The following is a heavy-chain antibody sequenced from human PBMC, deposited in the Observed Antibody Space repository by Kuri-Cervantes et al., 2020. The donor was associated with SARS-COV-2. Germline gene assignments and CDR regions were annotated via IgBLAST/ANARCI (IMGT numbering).Heavy chain of an antibody. CDR1: GDTFSDYY. D-gene: IGHD3-10*01. CDR3: ATGMVRGLIQSYYYGMDV. J-gene: IGHJ6*02. V-gene: IGHV1-2*04. Sequence: ASVKVSCKASGDTFSDYYMYWVRQAPGQGLEWMGWINPNSGGTNYAQKFQGWVTMTRDTSISTAYMELSRLRSDDTAVYYCATGMVRGLIQSYYYGMDVWGQGTTVTVSS. CDR2: INPNSGGT.